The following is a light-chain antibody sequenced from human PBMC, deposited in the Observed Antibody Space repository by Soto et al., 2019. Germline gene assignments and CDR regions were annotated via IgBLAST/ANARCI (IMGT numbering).Light chain of an antibody. CDR3: QRYNNWPLT. J-gene: IGKJ4*01. Sequence: EIVLTQSPGTLSLSPGERATLSCRASQSVSYYLAWYQQKPGQAPRLLIYDASSRATGVPDRFSGSGSGTDFTLTISRLEPEDFAVYYCQRYNNWPLTFGGGTKVESK. CDR2: DAS. CDR1: QSVSYY. V-gene: IGKV3D-20*02.